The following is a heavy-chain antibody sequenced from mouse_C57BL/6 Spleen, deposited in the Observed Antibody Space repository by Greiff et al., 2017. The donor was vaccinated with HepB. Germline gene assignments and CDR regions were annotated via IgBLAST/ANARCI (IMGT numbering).Heavy chain of an antibody. V-gene: IGHV2-9*02. D-gene: IGHD1-3*01. Sequence: VKLMESGPGLVAPSQSLSITCTVSGFSLTSYGVHWVRQPPGKGLEWLGVIWAGGRTNYNSALMSRLCISKDDSKSQVIIKMNRLQTDDTAMYYCARLEDIWGQGTTLTVSS. CDR2: IWAGGRT. CDR3: ARLEDI. CDR1: GFSLTSYG. J-gene: IGHJ2*01.